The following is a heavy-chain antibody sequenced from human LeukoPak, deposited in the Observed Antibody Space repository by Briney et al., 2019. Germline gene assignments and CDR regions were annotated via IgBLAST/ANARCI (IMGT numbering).Heavy chain of an antibody. CDR2: MNPNSGNT. J-gene: IGHJ6*03. D-gene: IGHD1-7*01. V-gene: IGHV1-8*01. CDR3: ARGSPMNSYYYYYMDV. CDR1: GYTFTSYD. Sequence: GPSVKVSCKASGYTFTSYDINWVRQATGQGLEWMGWMNPNSGNTGYAQKFQGRVTMTRNTSISTAYMELSSLRSEDTAVYYCARGSPMNSYYYYYMDVWGKGTTVTVSS.